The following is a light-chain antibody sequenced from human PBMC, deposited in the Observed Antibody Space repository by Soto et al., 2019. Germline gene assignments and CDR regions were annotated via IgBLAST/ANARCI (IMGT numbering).Light chain of an antibody. CDR2: EVS. J-gene: IGKJ4*01. V-gene: IGKV2D-29*01. CDR3: MQTIQLPVT. CDR1: QSLLHRDGNTY. Sequence: DLVMTQTPLSLSVTPGQPASISCKSSQSLLHRDGNTYFYWYLQKAGQPPQLLIYEVSKRLSGVPDRFSGSGSGTDFTLKISRVEAEDVGVYYCMQTIQLPVTFGGGTKVEIK.